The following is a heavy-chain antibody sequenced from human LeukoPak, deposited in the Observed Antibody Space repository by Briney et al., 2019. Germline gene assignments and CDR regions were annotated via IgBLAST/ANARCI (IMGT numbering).Heavy chain of an antibody. CDR3: AKDVGGTASN. D-gene: IGHD5-18*01. V-gene: IGHV3-23*01. J-gene: IGHJ4*02. CDR1: GFTFSNAW. CDR2: ISGSGGST. Sequence: SGGSLRLSCAASGFTFSNAWMSWVRQAPGKGLEWVSAISGSGGSTYYADSVKGRFTISRDNSKNTLYLQMNSLRAEDTAVYYCAKDVGGTASNWGQGTLVTVSS.